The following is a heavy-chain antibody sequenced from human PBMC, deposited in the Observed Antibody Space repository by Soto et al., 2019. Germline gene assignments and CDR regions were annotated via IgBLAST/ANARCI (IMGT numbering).Heavy chain of an antibody. CDR3: ATTTPSSRPARGVYYYYGMDV. CDR2: IIPIFGTA. V-gene: IGHV1-69*06. D-gene: IGHD3-10*01. Sequence: SVKVSCKASGGTFSSYAISWVRQAPGQGLEWMGGIIPIFGTANYAQKFQGRVTMTEDTSTDTAYMELSSLRSEDTAVYYCATTTPSSRPARGVYYYYGMDVWGQGTTVTVSS. CDR1: GGTFSSYA. J-gene: IGHJ6*02.